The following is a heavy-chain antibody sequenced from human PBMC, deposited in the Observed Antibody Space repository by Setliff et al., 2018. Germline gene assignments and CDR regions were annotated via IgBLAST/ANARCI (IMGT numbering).Heavy chain of an antibody. CDR1: GFTFSDYY. CDR3: AKFSPDAYNFDY. D-gene: IGHD2-2*01. V-gene: IGHV3-11*04. J-gene: IGHJ4*02. CDR2: ISRGGNTI. Sequence: PGGSLRLSCAASGFTFSDYYMNWIRQAPGKGLEWVSYISRGGNTIYYADSVKGRFTISRDNAKNSLYLQMNSLRAEDTAVYYCAKFSPDAYNFDYWGQGTLVTVSS.